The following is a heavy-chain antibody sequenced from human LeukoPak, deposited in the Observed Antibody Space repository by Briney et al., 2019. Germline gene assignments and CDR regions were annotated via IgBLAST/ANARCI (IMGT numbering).Heavy chain of an antibody. Sequence: HGESLKISCKGSGYSFTSYWIGWVRQMPGEGLEWMGIIYPGDSDTRYSPSFQGQVTISADKSISTAYLQWSSLKASDTAMYYCARRGYCSSTSCYPNDYYYYGMDVWGQGTTVTVSS. CDR1: GYSFTSYW. J-gene: IGHJ6*02. CDR3: ARRGYCSSTSCYPNDYYYYGMDV. V-gene: IGHV5-51*01. D-gene: IGHD2-2*01. CDR2: IYPGDSDT.